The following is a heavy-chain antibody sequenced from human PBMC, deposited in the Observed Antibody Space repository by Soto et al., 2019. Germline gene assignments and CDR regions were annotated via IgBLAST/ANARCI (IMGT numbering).Heavy chain of an antibody. Sequence: SETLSLTCTVSGGSISSSSYYWGWIRQPPGKGLEWIGSIYYSGSTYYNPSLKSRVTISIDTSKNQFSLKLSSVTAADTAVYYCARHRCGGSCHHDYYYYGMDVWGQGTTVTVSS. CDR2: IYYSGST. CDR3: ARHRCGGSCHHDYYYYGMDV. J-gene: IGHJ6*02. CDR1: GGSISSSSYY. D-gene: IGHD2-15*01. V-gene: IGHV4-39*01.